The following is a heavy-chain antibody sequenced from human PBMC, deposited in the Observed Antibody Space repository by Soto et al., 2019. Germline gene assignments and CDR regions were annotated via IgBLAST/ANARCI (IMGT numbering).Heavy chain of an antibody. V-gene: IGHV1-18*01. D-gene: IGHD2-15*01. CDR1: GYTFTSYG. CDR3: ARDGVIGYSSGGSCYYYFDY. J-gene: IGHJ4*02. Sequence: QVQLVQSGAEVKKPGASVKVSCKASGYTFTSYGISWVRQAPGQGLEWMGWISAYNGNTNYAQKLQGRVTMTTDTSTSTAYMELRSLRSDDTAVYYCARDGVIGYSSGGSCYYYFDYWGQGTLVTVSS. CDR2: ISAYNGNT.